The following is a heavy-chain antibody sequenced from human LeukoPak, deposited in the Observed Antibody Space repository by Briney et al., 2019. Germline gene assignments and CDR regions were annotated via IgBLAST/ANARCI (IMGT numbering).Heavy chain of an antibody. D-gene: IGHD2-2*01. J-gene: IGHJ4*02. CDR2: INAGNGNT. CDR1: GYTFTSYA. CDR3: AREPSHCSSTSCLLDY. V-gene: IGHV1-3*01. Sequence: GASVKVSCKASGYTFTSYAMHWVRQAPGQRLEWMGWINAGNGNTKYSQKFQGRVTITRDTSASTAYMELSSLRSEDTAVYYCAREPSHCSSTSCLLDYWGQGTLVTVSS.